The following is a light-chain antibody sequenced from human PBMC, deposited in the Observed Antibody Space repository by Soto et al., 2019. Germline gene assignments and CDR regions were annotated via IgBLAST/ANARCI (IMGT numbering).Light chain of an antibody. Sequence: QSALTQPPSASGSPGQSVTFPCTGTSSDLGGYQYVSWYQQHPGKAPKLIIYEVSQRPSGVPDRFSGAKSGNTASLTVSGLQAEDEANYYCHLYAGSNNWVFGGGTKLTVL. V-gene: IGLV2-8*01. J-gene: IGLJ3*02. CDR1: SSDLGGYQY. CDR3: HLYAGSNNWV. CDR2: EVS.